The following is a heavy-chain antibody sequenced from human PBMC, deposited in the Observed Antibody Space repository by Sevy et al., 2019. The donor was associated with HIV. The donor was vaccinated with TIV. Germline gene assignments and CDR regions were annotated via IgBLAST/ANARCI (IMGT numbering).Heavy chain of an antibody. J-gene: IGHJ4*02. Sequence: SETLSLTCTVSGGSITSLYWNWIRQPPGKGLEWVANIYYNGHINYNPSLKSRVTLSLDTSKNQFSLRMSSVTAADTAMYYCAGENAWGRGYSWGQGTLVTVSS. CDR2: IYYNGHI. CDR1: GGSITSLY. CDR3: AGENAWGRGYS. D-gene: IGHD1-26*01. V-gene: IGHV4-59*08.